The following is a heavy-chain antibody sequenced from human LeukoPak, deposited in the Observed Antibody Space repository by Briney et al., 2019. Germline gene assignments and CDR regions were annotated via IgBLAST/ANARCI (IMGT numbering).Heavy chain of an antibody. CDR3: ARGKGVITMVRGVIITHPRDFDY. CDR1: GGSFSAYY. J-gene: IGHJ4*02. Sequence: SETLSLTCAVYGGSFSAYYWSWIRQLPGKGLEWIGEINHSGNSNYNPSLKSRVTISVDTSKNQFSLKLSSVTAADTAVYYCARGKGVITMVRGVIITHPRDFDYWGQGTLVTVSP. D-gene: IGHD3-10*01. CDR2: INHSGNS. V-gene: IGHV4-34*01.